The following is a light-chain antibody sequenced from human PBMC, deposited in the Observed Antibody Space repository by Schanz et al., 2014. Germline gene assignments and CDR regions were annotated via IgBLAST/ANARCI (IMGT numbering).Light chain of an antibody. CDR3: QQGSTWPIT. CDR1: QSVTSNY. J-gene: IGKJ4*01. CDR2: DAS. V-gene: IGKV3-11*01. Sequence: EIVLTQSPGSLSLSPGEGVTLSCRASQSVTSNYLAWYQQNPGQAPRLVIYDASNRATAFPARFSGSGSGTDFTLTISSLEPEDFAVYYCQQGSTWPITFGGGTKVEIK.